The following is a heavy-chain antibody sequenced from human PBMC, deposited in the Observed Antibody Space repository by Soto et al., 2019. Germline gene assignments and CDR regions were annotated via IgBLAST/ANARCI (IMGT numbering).Heavy chain of an antibody. J-gene: IGHJ4*02. CDR2: IYYSGST. D-gene: IGHD6-13*01. CDR3: ARSPIAAAGSPFDY. Sequence: SETLSLTCTVSGGSISSGGYYWSWIRQHPGKGLEWIGYIYYSGSTYYNPSLKSRVTISVDTSKNQFSLKLSSVTAADTAVYYCARSPIAAAGSPFDYWGQGTLVTVSS. V-gene: IGHV4-31*03. CDR1: GGSISSGGYY.